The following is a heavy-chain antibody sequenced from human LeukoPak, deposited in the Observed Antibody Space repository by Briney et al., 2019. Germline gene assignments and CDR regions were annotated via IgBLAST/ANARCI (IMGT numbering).Heavy chain of an antibody. D-gene: IGHD3-10*01. V-gene: IGHV4-34*01. CDR1: GGSFTIYS. Sequence: PSETLSLTCAVYGGSFTIYSWTWIRQSPGKGLEWIGEINHSGNTNYNPSLKSRVTISVDTSKNQFSLQVTSVTAADTAVYYCASRRITMVRGAYDYWGQGTLVTVSS. J-gene: IGHJ4*02. CDR3: ASRRITMVRGAYDY. CDR2: INHSGNT.